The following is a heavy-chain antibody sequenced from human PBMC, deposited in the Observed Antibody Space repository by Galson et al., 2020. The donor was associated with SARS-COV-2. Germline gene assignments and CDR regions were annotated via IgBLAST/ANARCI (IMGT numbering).Heavy chain of an antibody. CDR3: ARAGYNYGYVYFDN. D-gene: IGHD5-18*01. CDR2: PHISGTT. V-gene: IGHV4-4*08. Sequence: SETLSLTCTLSGASTSSYYWSWNRQPPGQGLEWIGYPHISGTTNYNPSLESRVPLSVDTSTNQCSLRLTSVSDAATAMYYCARAGYNYGYVYFDNWGQGTLVTVSS. J-gene: IGHJ4*02. CDR1: GASTSSYY.